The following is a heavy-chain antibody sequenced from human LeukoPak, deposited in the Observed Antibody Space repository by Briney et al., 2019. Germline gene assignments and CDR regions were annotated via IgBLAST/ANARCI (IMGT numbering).Heavy chain of an antibody. J-gene: IGHJ4*02. CDR3: ARGFLQLTPYYFDY. V-gene: IGHV3-23*01. CDR1: GFTFISHT. Sequence: GESLRLSCAASGFTFISHTMSWIRQAPGKGLEWVSGVSGNGANTYYADSVKGRFTISRDNSKNTVSLQMDSLRVDDTGIYYCARGFLQLTPYYFDYWGQGALVTVSS. D-gene: IGHD1-1*01. CDR2: VSGNGANT.